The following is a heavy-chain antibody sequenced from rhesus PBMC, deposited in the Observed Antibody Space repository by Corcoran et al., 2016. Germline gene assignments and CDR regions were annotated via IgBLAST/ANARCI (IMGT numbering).Heavy chain of an antibody. CDR2: INGNSGST. V-gene: IGHV4-80*01. J-gene: IGHJ4*01. Sequence: QVQLQESGPGLVKPSETLSLTCTVSCASMRSNWWSWIRQPPGKGLEWIGGINGNSGSTNYNPSLKSRVTISKDASKNQFSLKLSSVTAADTAVYYCARDRRTVGTVTFDNWGQGVLVTVSS. CDR3: ARDRRTVGTVTFDN. D-gene: IGHD5-24*01. CDR1: CASMRSNW.